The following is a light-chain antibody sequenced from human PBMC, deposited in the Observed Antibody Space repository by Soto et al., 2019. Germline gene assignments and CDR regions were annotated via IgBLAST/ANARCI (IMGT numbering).Light chain of an antibody. V-gene: IGLV2-8*01. CDR2: EVS. J-gene: IGLJ1*01. CDR3: SSYAGSYTLGV. CDR1: SSDVGGYNY. Sequence: QSALTQPPSASGSPGQSVTISCNGTSSDVGGYNYVSWYQQHPGKAPKLIIYEVSERPSGVPDRFSGSKSGNTASLTVSGLQPEDEADYYCSSYAGSYTLGVFGTGTKLTVL.